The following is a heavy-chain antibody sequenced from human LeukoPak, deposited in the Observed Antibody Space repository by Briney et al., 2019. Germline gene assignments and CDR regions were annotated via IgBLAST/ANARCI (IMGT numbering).Heavy chain of an antibody. J-gene: IGHJ3*02. Sequence: PGGSLRLSCAASGYTFTNYGMSWVRQAPGKGLEWVSGISGSGTATYYTDSVKGRFTISRDNSKNTLYLQMNSLRAEDTAVYYCARSISAPYAFDIWGQGTMVTVSS. CDR3: ARSISAPYAFDI. V-gene: IGHV3-23*01. CDR1: GYTFTNYG. CDR2: ISGSGTAT. D-gene: IGHD3-3*01.